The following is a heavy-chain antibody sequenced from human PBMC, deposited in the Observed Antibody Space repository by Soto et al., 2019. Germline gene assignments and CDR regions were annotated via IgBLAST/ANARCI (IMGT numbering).Heavy chain of an antibody. V-gene: IGHV4-31*02. CDR2: IYYSGST. Sequence: SETLSLTCTVSGGSISSADYYWNWIRQPPGKGLEWIGYIYYSGSTYYNPSLKSRVTISVDTSKNQFSLKLSSVTAADTAVYYCARLYYYDSSGYYPTHAFDIWGQGTMVTVSS. CDR3: ARLYYYDSSGYYPTHAFDI. CDR1: GGSISSADYY. J-gene: IGHJ3*02. D-gene: IGHD3-22*01.